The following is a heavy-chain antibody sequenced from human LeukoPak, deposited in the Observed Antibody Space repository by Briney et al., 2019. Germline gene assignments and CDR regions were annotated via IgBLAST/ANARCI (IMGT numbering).Heavy chain of an antibody. V-gene: IGHV1-69*04. D-gene: IGHD3-22*01. Sequence: SVKVSCKASGGTFSSYVISWVRQAPGQGLEWMGRIIPILGIANYAQKFQGRVTITADKSTSTAYRELSSLRSEDTAVYYCASPPADYYDSRDYFDYWGQGTLVTVS. CDR1: GGTFSSYV. CDR2: IIPILGIA. CDR3: ASPPADYYDSRDYFDY. J-gene: IGHJ4*02.